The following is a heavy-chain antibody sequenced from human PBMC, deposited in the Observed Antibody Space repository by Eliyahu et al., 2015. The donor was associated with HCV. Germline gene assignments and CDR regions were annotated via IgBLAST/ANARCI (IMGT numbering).Heavy chain of an antibody. CDR3: ARGDHMSYYYGSGRENYNWFDP. V-gene: IGHV3-11*01. J-gene: IGHJ5*02. CDR2: ITNSGSE. D-gene: IGHD3-10*01. Sequence: AAGKGLEWVACITNSGSEYYAASVKGRFTISRDNAKNSLSLQMNSLRGEDTAVYYCARGDHMSYYYGSGRENYNWFDPWGQGTLVTVSS.